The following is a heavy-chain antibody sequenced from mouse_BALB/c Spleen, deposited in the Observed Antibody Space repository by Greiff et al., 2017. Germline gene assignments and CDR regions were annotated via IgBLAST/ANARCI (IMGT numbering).Heavy chain of an antibody. CDR3: ARSKTTATWIDY. CDR2: ISSGSSTI. D-gene: IGHD1-2*01. Sequence: EVMLVESGGGLVQPGGSRKLSCAASGFTFSSFGMHWVRQAPEKGLEWVAYISSGSSTIYYADTVKGRFTISRDNPKNTLFLQMTRLRSEDTAMYYCARSKTTATWIDYWGQGTTLTVSS. CDR1: GFTFSSFG. J-gene: IGHJ2*01. V-gene: IGHV5-17*02.